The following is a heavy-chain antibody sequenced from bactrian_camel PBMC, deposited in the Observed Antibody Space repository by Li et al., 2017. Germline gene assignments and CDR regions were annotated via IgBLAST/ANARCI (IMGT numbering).Heavy chain of an antibody. D-gene: IGHD2*01. J-gene: IGHJ4*01. Sequence: HVQLVESGGGLVQPGGSLRLSCAASGFTFSNHGFHWVRQAPGKGLEWVSSINSGGGSTYYADSVKGRFTISRDNAKNTLYLQLNNLKIEDTAMYYCAKDRRGAIVSIYHEYEYWGQGTQVTVS. CDR2: INSGGGST. V-gene: IGHV3S1*01. CDR1: GFTFSNHG. CDR3: AKDRRGAIVSIYHEYEY.